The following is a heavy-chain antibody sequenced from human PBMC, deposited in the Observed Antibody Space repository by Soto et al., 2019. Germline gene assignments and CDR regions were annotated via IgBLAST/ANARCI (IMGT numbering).Heavy chain of an antibody. CDR2: ISSSSSYI. CDR3: ARDYTSFNNGVCSFDY. Sequence: PXESLRLSCAASGFTFSSYSMNWVRQAPGKGLEWVSSISSSSSYIYYADSVKGRFTISRDNAKNSLYLQMNSLRAEDTAVYYCARDYTSFNNGVCSFDYWGQRTLVTVSS. J-gene: IGHJ4*02. V-gene: IGHV3-21*01. D-gene: IGHD2-8*01. CDR1: GFTFSSYS.